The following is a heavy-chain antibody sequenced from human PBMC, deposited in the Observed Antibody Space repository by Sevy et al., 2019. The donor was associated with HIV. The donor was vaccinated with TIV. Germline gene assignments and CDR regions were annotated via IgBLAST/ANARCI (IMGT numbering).Heavy chain of an antibody. D-gene: IGHD2-8*01. V-gene: IGHV3-30*02. CDR3: ARDRFCTYTDCYKWFDP. CDR2: ISFDGTLE. Sequence: GGSLRLSCAASGFMFSTFGMHWVRQAPGKGLEWVAFISFDGTLEYYADSIKGRFTISRDNSKNTLYLEMSSLRTEDTAVYYCARDRFCTYTDCYKWFDPWGQGTPVTVSS. J-gene: IGHJ5*02. CDR1: GFMFSTFG.